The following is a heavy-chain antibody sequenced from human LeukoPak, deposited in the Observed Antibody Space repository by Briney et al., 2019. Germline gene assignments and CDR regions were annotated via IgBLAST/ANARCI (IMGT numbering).Heavy chain of an antibody. CDR1: GFTFSGYG. D-gene: IGHD3-22*01. J-gene: IGHJ4*02. V-gene: IGHV3-33*01. CDR3: ARLYYYDRSGYYFDY. CDR2: IWYDGSNK. Sequence: GGSLRLSCAASGFTFSGYGMHWVRQAPGKGLEWVAAIWYDGSNKYYADSVKGRFTISRDNSKNTLYLQMNSLRAEDTAVYYCARLYYYDRSGYYFDYWGQGTLVTVSS.